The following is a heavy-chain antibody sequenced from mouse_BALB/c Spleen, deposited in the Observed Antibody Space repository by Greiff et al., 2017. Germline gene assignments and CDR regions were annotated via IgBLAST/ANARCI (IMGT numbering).Heavy chain of an antibody. CDR1: GFTFSSFG. D-gene: IGHD1-1*01. CDR2: ISSGSSTI. CDR3: ALLLRVDD. V-gene: IGHV5-17*02. J-gene: IGHJ4*01. Sequence: EVQLVESGGGLVQPGGSRKLSCAASGFTFSSFGMHWVRQAPEKGLEWVAYISSGSSTIYYADTVKGRFTISRDNPKNTLFLQMTSLRSEDTAMYYCALLLRVDDWGQGTSVTVSS.